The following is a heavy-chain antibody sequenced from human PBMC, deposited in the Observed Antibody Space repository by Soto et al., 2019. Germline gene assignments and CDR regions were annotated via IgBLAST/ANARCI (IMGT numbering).Heavy chain of an antibody. J-gene: IGHJ4*02. D-gene: IGHD2-15*01. CDR3: ARDRGPDPVAATGAFDY. CDR1: GYTFTGYY. V-gene: IGHV1-2*04. CDR2: INPNSGGT. Sequence: QVQLVQSGAEVKKPGASVKVSCKASGYTFTGYYMHWVRQAPGQGLEWMGWINPNSGGTNYAQKFQGWVTRTRDTAISTAYRERSRLRSDDTAVYYCARDRGPDPVAATGAFDYWGQGTLVTVSS.